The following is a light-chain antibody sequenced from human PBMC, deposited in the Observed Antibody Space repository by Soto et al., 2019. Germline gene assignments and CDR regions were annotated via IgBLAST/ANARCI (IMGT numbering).Light chain of an antibody. J-gene: IGKJ1*01. CDR3: QQYSSYWP. CDR2: KAS. CDR1: QTITSW. V-gene: IGKV1-5*03. Sequence: IQMTQSPSTLPASVGDRFTITCRASQTITSWLAWYQQKPGKAPKLLIYKASYLASGVPSRFSGGGSGTEFTLTISSLQPDDFATYYCQQYSSYWPFGQGTKVDIK.